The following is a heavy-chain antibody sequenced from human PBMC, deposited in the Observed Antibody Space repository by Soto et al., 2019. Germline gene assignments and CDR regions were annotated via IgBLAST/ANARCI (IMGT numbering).Heavy chain of an antibody. CDR3: ASRHSSPYFDY. CDR2: IYYSGST. Sequence: QVPLQESGPGLVKPSQTLSLTCTVSGGSISSGDYYWSWIRQPPGKGLEWIGSIYYSGSTYYNPSLKCRVTISVDTSKDQFSLKLNSVTAADTAVYYCASRHSSPYFDYWGQGTLVTVSS. CDR1: GGSISSGDYY. D-gene: IGHD6-13*01. J-gene: IGHJ4*02. V-gene: IGHV4-30-4*01.